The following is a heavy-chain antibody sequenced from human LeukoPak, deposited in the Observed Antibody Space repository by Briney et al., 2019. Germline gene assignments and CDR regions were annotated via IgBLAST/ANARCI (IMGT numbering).Heavy chain of an antibody. J-gene: IGHJ3*02. V-gene: IGHV1-69*13. CDR1: GGTFSSYA. D-gene: IGHD6-19*01. CDR2: IIPIFGTA. Sequence: ASVKVSCKASGGTFSSYAISWVRQAPGQGLEWMGGIIPIFGTANYAQKFQGRVTITADESTSTAYMELSSLRSEDTAVYYCAREVGRAVAGFFACDIWGQGTMVTVSS. CDR3: AREVGRAVAGFFACDI.